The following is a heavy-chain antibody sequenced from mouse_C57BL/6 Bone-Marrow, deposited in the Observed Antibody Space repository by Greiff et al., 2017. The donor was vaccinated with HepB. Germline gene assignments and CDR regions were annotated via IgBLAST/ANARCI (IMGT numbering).Heavy chain of an antibody. CDR3: ARPPCSSLYYSEP. CDR1: GYTFTSYG. J-gene: IGHJ2*01. CDR2: IYPRSGHT. Sequence: VQLQQSGAELARPGASVKLSCKASGYTFTSYGISWVKQSTGQGLEWIGEIYPRSGHTYYHEKLKGKATLTADKSSSTAYMEFSSLTSEDSAVFFGARPPCSSLYYSEPWGQSTTLTVSS. V-gene: IGHV1-81*01. D-gene: IGHD1-1*01.